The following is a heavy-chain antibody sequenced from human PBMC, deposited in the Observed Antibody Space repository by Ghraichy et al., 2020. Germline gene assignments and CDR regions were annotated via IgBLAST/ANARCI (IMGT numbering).Heavy chain of an antibody. CDR1: GGSFSGYY. J-gene: IGHJ3*02. D-gene: IGHD4-17*01. CDR2: INHSGST. V-gene: IGHV4-34*01. CDR3: ARVMTTVTTIAFDI. Sequence: GSLRLSCAVYGGSFSGYYWSWIRQPPGKGLEWIGEINHSGSTNYNPSLKSRVTISVDTSKNQFSLKLSSVTAADTAVYYCARVMTTVTTIAFDIWGQGTMVTVSS.